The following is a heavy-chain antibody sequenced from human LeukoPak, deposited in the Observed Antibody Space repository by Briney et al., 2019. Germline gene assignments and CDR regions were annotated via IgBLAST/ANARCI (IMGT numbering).Heavy chain of an antibody. D-gene: IGHD1-7*01. CDR2: INPSGGST. CDR3: ARLPPWGTPDYYYGMDV. V-gene: IGHV1-46*01. Sequence: ASVKVSCKASGYTFTSYYMHWVRQAPGQGLEWMGIINPSGGSTSYAQKFQGRVTMTRDTSTSTVYMELSSLRSEDTAVYYCARLPPWGTPDYYYGMDVWGQGTTVTVSS. J-gene: IGHJ6*02. CDR1: GYTFTSYY.